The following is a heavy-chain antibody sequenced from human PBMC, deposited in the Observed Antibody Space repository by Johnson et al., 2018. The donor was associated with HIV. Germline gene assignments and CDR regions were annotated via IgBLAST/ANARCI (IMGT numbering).Heavy chain of an antibody. CDR3: VRDTLAWGLIPPIGGFDI. CDR2: ISYDGCNK. D-gene: IGHD2-8*01. CDR1: GFTFSRHA. V-gene: IGHV3-30*04. J-gene: IGHJ3*02. Sequence: QVQLVESGGGVVQPERSVRLSCSASGFTFSRHAMHWVRQAPGKGLEWVACISYDGCNKYYADSVKGRFTISRDNSKNTLNLQMNSLKTEDTAVYYCVRDTLAWGLIPPIGGFDIWGQGTMVTVSS.